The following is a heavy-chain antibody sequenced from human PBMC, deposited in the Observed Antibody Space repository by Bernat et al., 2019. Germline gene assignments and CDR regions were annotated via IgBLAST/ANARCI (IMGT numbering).Heavy chain of an antibody. CDR2: INPNSGGT. CDR1: GYTFTGYY. D-gene: IGHD3-3*01. CDR3: ARDRVTILGVAIYYYYGMDV. J-gene: IGHJ6*02. V-gene: IGHV1-2*04. Sequence: QVQLVQSGAEVKKPGASVKVSCKASGYTFTGYYMHWVRQAPGQGLEWMGWINPNSGGTNYAQKFQGWVTMTRDTSISTAYMELSRLRSDDTAVYYCARDRVTILGVAIYYYYGMDVWGQGTTVTVSS.